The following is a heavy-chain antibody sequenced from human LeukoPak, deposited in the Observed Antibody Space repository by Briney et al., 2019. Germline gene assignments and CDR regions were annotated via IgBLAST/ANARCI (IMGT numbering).Heavy chain of an antibody. Sequence: GGSLRLSCAASGFTFTSYAMSWVRQAPGKGLEWVSGISGSGTITYYADSVKGRFTISRDNSKNTLYLQMNSLRAEDTAVYYCAKGEGYSSSSRVDYWGQGTLVTVSS. D-gene: IGHD6-6*01. V-gene: IGHV3-23*01. CDR3: AKGEGYSSSSRVDY. J-gene: IGHJ4*02. CDR2: ISGSGTIT. CDR1: GFTFTSYA.